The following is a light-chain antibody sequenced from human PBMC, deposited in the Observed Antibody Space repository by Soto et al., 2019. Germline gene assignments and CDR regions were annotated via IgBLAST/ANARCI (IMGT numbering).Light chain of an antibody. CDR1: QSVSSSY. CDR3: QQYCSSTIT. CDR2: GAS. J-gene: IGKJ5*01. V-gene: IGKV3-20*01. Sequence: EIVLTQSPGTLSLSPGERATLSCRASQSVSSSYLAWYQQKPGQAPRLLIYGASSRATGIPDRFSGSGSGTDFTLTISRLEPEDFAVYYCQQYCSSTITFGQGTLLEIK.